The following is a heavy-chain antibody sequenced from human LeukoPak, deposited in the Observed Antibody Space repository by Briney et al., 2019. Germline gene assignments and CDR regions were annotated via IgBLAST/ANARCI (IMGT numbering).Heavy chain of an antibody. J-gene: IGHJ3*02. CDR1: GYSISTGYY. CDR3: ARLVQWLDSSAPRAFDI. Sequence: SETLSLTCTVSGYSISTGYYWGRIRRPPGKGLEWIGIFYHSGRTYYNPSLKSRVTISVETSMNQFSMTLSSVTAADTAVYYCARLVQWLDSSAPRAFDIWGQGTMVTVSS. D-gene: IGHD6-19*01. V-gene: IGHV4-38-2*02. CDR2: FYHSGRT.